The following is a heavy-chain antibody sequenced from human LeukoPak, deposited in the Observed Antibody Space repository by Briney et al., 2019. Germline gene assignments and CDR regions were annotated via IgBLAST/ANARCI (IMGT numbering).Heavy chain of an antibody. J-gene: IGHJ6*03. CDR1: GGSISSSRYY. CDR2: IYYSGTT. Sequence: SETLSLTCIVSGGSISSSRYYWGWIRQPPGKGLEWIGSIYYSGTTYYNPSLKSRVTISVDTSKNHFSLNLSSVTAADTAVYYCARDTRDVVGYCSGGSCYNYYYYYIDVWGKGTTVTVSS. V-gene: IGHV4-39*07. CDR3: ARDTRDVVGYCSGGSCYNYYYYYIDV. D-gene: IGHD2-15*01.